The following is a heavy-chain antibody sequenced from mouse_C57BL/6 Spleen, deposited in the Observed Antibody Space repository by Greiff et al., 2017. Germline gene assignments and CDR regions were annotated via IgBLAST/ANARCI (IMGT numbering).Heavy chain of an antibody. Sequence: EVQLQQSGPELVKPGASVKISCKASGYTFTDYYMNWVKQSHGKSLEWIGDINPNNGGTSYNQKFKGKATLTVDKSSSTAYMQRRSLTSEDSEVYYCARTCGSSYDAMDYWGQGTSVTVSS. CDR3: ARTCGSSYDAMDY. J-gene: IGHJ4*01. CDR1: GYTFTDYY. CDR2: INPNNGGT. D-gene: IGHD1-1*01. V-gene: IGHV1-26*01.